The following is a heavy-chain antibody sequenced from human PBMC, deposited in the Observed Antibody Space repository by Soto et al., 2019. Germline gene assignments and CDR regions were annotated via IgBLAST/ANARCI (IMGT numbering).Heavy chain of an antibody. CDR1: GYASLSYA. D-gene: IGHD3-10*01. Sequence: QVQLVQSGPEMMQPGASVKVSCKASGYASLSYAMHWVRQVHGQVYEWLGWINAGVDGTMYSERFKSRVSITRDTTANTVYMELNALTSEDTAVYYCAREVPGVTSFDYWGQGTLVIVSS. CDR3: AREVPGVTSFDY. CDR2: INAGVDGT. V-gene: IGHV1-3*01. J-gene: IGHJ4*02.